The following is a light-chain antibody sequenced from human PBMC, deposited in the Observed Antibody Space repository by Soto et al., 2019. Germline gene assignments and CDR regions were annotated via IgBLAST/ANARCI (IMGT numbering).Light chain of an antibody. J-gene: IGLJ2*01. CDR3: SSFRSGGTRVL. Sequence: QSVLTQPASVSGSPGRSITFPCTGTTGNIGGYNYASWYQQYPGKAPNLIIYEVTNRPSGISYRFSGSKSGNTASLTISGLQVEDEADYYCSSFRSGGTRVLFGGGTKVTVL. V-gene: IGLV2-14*01. CDR1: TGNIGGYNY. CDR2: EVT.